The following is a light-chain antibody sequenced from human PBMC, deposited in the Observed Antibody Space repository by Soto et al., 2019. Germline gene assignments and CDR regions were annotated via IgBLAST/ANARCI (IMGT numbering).Light chain of an antibody. CDR2: DVS. Sequence: QSALTQPASVSGSPGQSITISCTRTSSDVGGYNYVSWYQQHPGKAPKLVIYDVSNRPSGVSNRFSGSKSGNTASLTISGLVAEDEADYCCSSYTSSRTLVFGTGTKVTVL. J-gene: IGLJ1*01. CDR1: SSDVGGYNY. CDR3: SSYTSSRTLV. V-gene: IGLV2-14*01.